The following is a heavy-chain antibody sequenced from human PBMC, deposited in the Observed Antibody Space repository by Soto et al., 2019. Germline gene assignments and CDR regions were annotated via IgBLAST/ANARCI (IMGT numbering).Heavy chain of an antibody. CDR1: GFTFTTYG. D-gene: IGHD2-8*01. V-gene: IGHV3-21*06. J-gene: IGHJ4*02. CDR3: ARKGVSNLDY. CDR2: ISSRTGSSK. Sequence: LRLSCAASGFTFTTYGMNWVRQAPGKGLEWVSFISSRTGSSKEYADSVRGRFTVSRDNAKNSVYLQMNSLRVEDTAVYYCARKGVSNLDYWGQGTLVTSPQ.